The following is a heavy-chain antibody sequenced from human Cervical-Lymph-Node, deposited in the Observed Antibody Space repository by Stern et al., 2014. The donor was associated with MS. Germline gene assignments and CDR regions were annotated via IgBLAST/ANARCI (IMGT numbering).Heavy chain of an antibody. CDR2: ISGSGSTT. Sequence: EVQLVESGGGLVQPGGSLRLSCAASGLAFSTSAMAWVRQAPGQGLDWVSVISGSGSTTLTVDSAKGRLTIPSDNLKNMMYLQMYSLRFEDTAVYYCATFRSLGVTTPRYFDLWGRGTLVTVSS. V-gene: IGHV3-23*04. CDR1: GLAFSTSA. CDR3: ATFRSLGVTTPRYFDL. D-gene: IGHD2-21*02. J-gene: IGHJ2*01.